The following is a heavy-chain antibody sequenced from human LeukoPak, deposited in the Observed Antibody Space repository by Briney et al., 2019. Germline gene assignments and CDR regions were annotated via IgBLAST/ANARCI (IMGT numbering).Heavy chain of an antibody. Sequence: GGSLRLSCAASGFTFSSYSMNWVRQAPGKGLEWVSSISSSSSYIYYADSVKGRFTISRDNAKKSLYLQMNSLRVEDTAVYYCARDVKGRWELLGSHDYWGQGTLVTVSS. CDR1: GFTFSSYS. D-gene: IGHD1-26*01. CDR2: ISSSSSYI. CDR3: ARDVKGRWELLGSHDY. J-gene: IGHJ4*02. V-gene: IGHV3-21*01.